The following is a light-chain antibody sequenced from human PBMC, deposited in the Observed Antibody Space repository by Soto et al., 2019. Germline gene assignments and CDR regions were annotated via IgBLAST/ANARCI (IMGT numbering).Light chain of an antibody. Sequence: EILLTQSPGTLSLSPGETATLSCRASQSVPGTYLAWYLQTPGQAPRLLIYGISKRATGVPDRFSGSGSGTDFTLTISRLEPEDFAVYFCHHYASTFGQGSKVDNK. CDR1: QSVPGTY. CDR3: HHYAST. CDR2: GIS. V-gene: IGKV3-20*01. J-gene: IGKJ1*01.